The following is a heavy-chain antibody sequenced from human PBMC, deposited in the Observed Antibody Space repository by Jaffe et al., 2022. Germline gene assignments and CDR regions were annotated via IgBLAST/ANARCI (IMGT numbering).Heavy chain of an antibody. CDR2: IYHSGST. D-gene: IGHD5-12*01. CDR1: GYSISSGYY. Sequence: QVQLQESGPGLVKPSETLSLTCAVSGYSISSGYYWGWIRQPPGKGLEWIGSIYHSGSTYYNPSLKSRVTISVDTSKNQFSLKLSSVTAADTAVYYCARPVEMATIRNAFDIWGQGTMVTVSS. CDR3: ARPVEMATIRNAFDI. J-gene: IGHJ3*02. V-gene: IGHV4-38-2*01.